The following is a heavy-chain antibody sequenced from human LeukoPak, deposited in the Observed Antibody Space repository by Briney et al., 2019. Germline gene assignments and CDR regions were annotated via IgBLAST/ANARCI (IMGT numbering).Heavy chain of an antibody. CDR3: TTSPQWLEN. CDR1: GFSFSHAR. Sequence: PGGSLRLSCAASGFSFSHARMTWVRQAPGKGLEWIGRIQSETDGGTTDYAAPVKGRFTISRDDSKNMLYLQMNSLKNEDTAVYYCTTSPQWLENWGQGTLVTVSP. J-gene: IGHJ4*02. D-gene: IGHD6-19*01. V-gene: IGHV3-15*01. CDR2: IQSETDGGTT.